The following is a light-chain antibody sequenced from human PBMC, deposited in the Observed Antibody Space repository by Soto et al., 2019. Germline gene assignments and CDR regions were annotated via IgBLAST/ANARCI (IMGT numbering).Light chain of an antibody. J-gene: IGLJ2*01. CDR1: SSKIDTNL. CDR2: NND. V-gene: IGLV1-47*02. CDR3: TATDDRLTGPV. Sequence: QSVLTQPPSASGTPGQRVTISCSGSSSKIDTNLVHWYQHLPGASPRLLIYNNDQRPSGVPDRFSASKSGTSASLAISGLRSEDEADYYSTATDDRLTGPVFGGGTKVTVL.